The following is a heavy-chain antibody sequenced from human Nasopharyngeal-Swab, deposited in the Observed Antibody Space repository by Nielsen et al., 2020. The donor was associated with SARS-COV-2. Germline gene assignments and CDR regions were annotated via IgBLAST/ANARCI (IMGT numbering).Heavy chain of an antibody. CDR3: ARDHDDYVWGSYRYDAFDI. D-gene: IGHD3-16*02. Sequence: GGSLRLSCAASGFTFSDSAIHWVRQASGEGLEWVARIRSKGNNYATAYSASVKGRFIIFRDDPTNTAYLQMNSLRAEDTAVYYCARDHDDYVWGSYRYDAFDIWGQGTMVTVSS. V-gene: IGHV3-73*01. J-gene: IGHJ3*02. CDR1: GFTFSDSA. CDR2: IRSKGNNYAT.